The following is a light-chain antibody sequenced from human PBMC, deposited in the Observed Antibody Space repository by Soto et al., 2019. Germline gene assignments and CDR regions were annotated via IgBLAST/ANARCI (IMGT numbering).Light chain of an antibody. J-gene: IGLJ1*01. CDR1: SSNIGAGYD. CDR3: QSYDSTLSDRYV. V-gene: IGLV1-40*01. Sequence: QSVLTQPPSVSGAPGQRVIISCTGSSSNIGAGYDVHWYQQRPGTAPKLLVFGNNNRPSGVPDRFSGSKSGTSASLAITGLQAEDEGDYYCQSYDSTLSDRYVFGTGTMVTVL. CDR2: GNN.